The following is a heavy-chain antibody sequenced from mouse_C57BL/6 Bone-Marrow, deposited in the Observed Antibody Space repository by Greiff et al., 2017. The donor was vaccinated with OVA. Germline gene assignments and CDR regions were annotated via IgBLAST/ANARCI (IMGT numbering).Heavy chain of an antibody. V-gene: IGHV1-15*01. CDR1: GYTFTDYE. CDR3: TRWGYGNYAWYFDV. J-gene: IGHJ1*03. D-gene: IGHD2-10*02. CDR2: IDPETGGT. Sequence: QVQLKQSGAELVRPGASVTLSCKASGYTFTDYEMHWVKQTPVHGLEWIGAIDPETGGTASNQKFKGKAILTADKSSSTAYMELRSLTSEDSSVYYCTRWGYGNYAWYFDVWGTGTTVTVSS.